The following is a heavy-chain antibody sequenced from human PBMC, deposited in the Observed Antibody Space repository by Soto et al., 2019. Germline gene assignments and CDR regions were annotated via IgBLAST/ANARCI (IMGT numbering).Heavy chain of an antibody. V-gene: IGHV3-7*03. CDR1: GITFSGHW. D-gene: IGHD3-10*01. Sequence: PGGSLRLSCAASGITFSGHWMSWVRQAPGKGLEWVANIKPDGSEKYYVDSVKGRFSISRDNAKDSLYLQMNSLRPEDTAVYFCATRPSDTYYYGVFDYWGLGTLVTVSS. J-gene: IGHJ4*02. CDR2: IKPDGSEK. CDR3: ATRPSDTYYYGVFDY.